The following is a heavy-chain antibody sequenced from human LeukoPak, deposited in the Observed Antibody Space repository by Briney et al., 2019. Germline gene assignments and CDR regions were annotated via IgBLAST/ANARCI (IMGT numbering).Heavy chain of an antibody. CDR2: IYYSGST. CDR3: ASSIAAAGLPYYFDY. Sequence: SETLSLTCTVSGGSISSYYWNWIRQPPGKGLEWIGYIYYSGSTNYNPSLKSRVTISVDTSKNQFSLKLSSVTAADTAVYYCASSIAAAGLPYYFDYWGQGTLVTVSS. CDR1: GGSISSYY. D-gene: IGHD6-13*01. J-gene: IGHJ4*02. V-gene: IGHV4-59*01.